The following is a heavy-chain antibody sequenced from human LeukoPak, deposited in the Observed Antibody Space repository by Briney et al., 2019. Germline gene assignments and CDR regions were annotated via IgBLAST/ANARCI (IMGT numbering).Heavy chain of an antibody. CDR3: ARGVVPAANLLDY. V-gene: IGHV4-59*01. Sequence: PSETLSLTCTVSGGSISSYYWSWIRQPPGKGLEWIGYIYYSGSTNYNPSLKSRVTISVDTSKNQFPLKLSSVTAADTAVYYCARGVVPAANLLDYWGQGTLVTVSS. CDR2: IYYSGST. CDR1: GGSISSYY. D-gene: IGHD2-2*01. J-gene: IGHJ4*02.